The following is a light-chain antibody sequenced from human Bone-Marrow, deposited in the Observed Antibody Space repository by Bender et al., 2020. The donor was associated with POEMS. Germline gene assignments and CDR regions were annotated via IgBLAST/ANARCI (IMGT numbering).Light chain of an antibody. CDR1: SSNIGAGYD. V-gene: IGLV1-40*01. J-gene: IGLJ3*02. CDR2: GNT. Sequence: QSVLTQPPSVSGAPGQRVTISCTGSSSNIGAGYDVHWYQQVPGTVPKLLISGNTNRPSGVPDRFSGSKSGTSASLVITGLQAEDEADYYCQSYDSSLDCWLFGGGTNLTVL. CDR3: QSYDSSLDCWL.